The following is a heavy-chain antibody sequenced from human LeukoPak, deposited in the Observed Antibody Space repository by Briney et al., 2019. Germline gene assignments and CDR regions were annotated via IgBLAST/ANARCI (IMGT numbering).Heavy chain of an antibody. Sequence: GGSLRLSCAASGFTVSGNYMSWVRQAPGKGLEWLSVIHRGGNTYYADSVKGGFTISRDSSKNTVFLQMDSLRAEDTAVYYCARDPGYGLGVDYGDYWGQGTLVTVSS. CDR1: GFTVSGNY. CDR2: IHRGGNT. J-gene: IGHJ4*02. D-gene: IGHD3-10*01. V-gene: IGHV3-66*01. CDR3: ARDPGYGLGVDYGDY.